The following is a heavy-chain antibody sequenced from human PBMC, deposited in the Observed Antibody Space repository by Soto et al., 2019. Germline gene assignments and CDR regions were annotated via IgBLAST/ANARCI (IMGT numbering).Heavy chain of an antibody. J-gene: IGHJ4*02. V-gene: IGHV4-34*01. CDR2: VNHSGEA. D-gene: IGHD1-26*01. Sequence: PSETLSLTCGVYGGSFRNYYWIWVRQPPGKGLEWIGEVNHSGEATYNPSLQSRITISLDTSNSQFSLKLTSVTAADTAIYYCAKAMGPFVLSPSGYFDYWGQGTLVTVSS. CDR1: GGSFRNYY. CDR3: AKAMGPFVLSPSGYFDY.